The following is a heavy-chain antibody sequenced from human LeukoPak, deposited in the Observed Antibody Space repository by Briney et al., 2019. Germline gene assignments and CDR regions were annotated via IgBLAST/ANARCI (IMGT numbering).Heavy chain of an antibody. V-gene: IGHV1-18*01. Sequence: ASVKVSCKASGYTFTSYGISWVRQAPGQGLEWMGWISAYNGNTNYAQKFQGRVTMTRNTSISTAYMELSSLRSEDTAVYYCASLVGATTVSRSDAFDIWGQGTMVTVSS. D-gene: IGHD1-26*01. CDR2: ISAYNGNT. J-gene: IGHJ3*02. CDR3: ASLVGATTVSRSDAFDI. CDR1: GYTFTSYG.